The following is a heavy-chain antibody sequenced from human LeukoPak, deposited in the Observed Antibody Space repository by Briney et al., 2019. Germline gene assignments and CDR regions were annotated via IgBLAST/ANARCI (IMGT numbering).Heavy chain of an antibody. J-gene: IGHJ6*03. V-gene: IGHV1-2*02. D-gene: IGHD6-6*01. CDR1: GYTFTGYY. CDR2: INPNSGGT. CDR3: ARGPAPQTGGAARRNYYYYYYMDV. Sequence: ASVKVSCKASGYTFTGYYMHWVRQAPGQGLEWMGWINPNSGGTNYAQKFQGRVTMTRDTSISTAYMELSRLRSDDTAVYYCARGPAPQTGGAARRNYYYYYYMDVWGKGTTVTVSS.